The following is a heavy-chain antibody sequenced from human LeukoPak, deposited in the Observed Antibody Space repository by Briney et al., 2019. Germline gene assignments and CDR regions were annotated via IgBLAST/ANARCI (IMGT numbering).Heavy chain of an antibody. CDR2: ISAYNGST. D-gene: IGHD6-13*01. J-gene: IGHJ4*02. V-gene: IGHV1-18*01. Sequence: GASVKVSCKASGYTFTSYGISWVRQAPGQGLEWMGWISAYNGSTNYAQKLQGRVTMTTDTSTSTAYMELRSLRSDDTAVYYCARATGVRRAQLVLIQGFDYWGQGTLVTVSS. CDR3: ARATGVRRAQLVLIQGFDY. CDR1: GYTFTSYG.